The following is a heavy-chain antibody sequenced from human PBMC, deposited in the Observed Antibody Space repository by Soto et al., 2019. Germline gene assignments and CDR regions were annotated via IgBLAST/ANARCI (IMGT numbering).Heavy chain of an antibody. CDR2: ISSSSSYI. V-gene: IGHV3-21*01. J-gene: IGHJ5*02. Sequence: PGGSLTLSCAASGFTFSSYSMNWVRQAPGKGLEWVSSISSSSSYIYYADSVKGRFTISRDNAKNSLYLQMNSLRAEDTAVYYCARHYYDISGYNLFDPWGQGPLVPVSS. D-gene: IGHD3-22*01. CDR3: ARHYYDISGYNLFDP. CDR1: GFTFSSYS.